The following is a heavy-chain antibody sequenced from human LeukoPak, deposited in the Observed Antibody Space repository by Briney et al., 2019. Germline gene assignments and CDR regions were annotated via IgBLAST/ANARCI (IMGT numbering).Heavy chain of an antibody. J-gene: IGHJ4*02. CDR1: GFTFSSYA. CDR2: ISAGGGST. V-gene: IGHV3-23*01. CDR3: ATPFRGTKYYFDY. Sequence: GGSLRLSCAASGFTFSSYAMSWVRQAPGKGLEWVSAISAGGGSTYYADSVKGRFTISKDNSKNTLYLQMNSLRAEDTAVYYCATPFRGTKYYFDYWGQGTLVTVSS. D-gene: IGHD2-8*01.